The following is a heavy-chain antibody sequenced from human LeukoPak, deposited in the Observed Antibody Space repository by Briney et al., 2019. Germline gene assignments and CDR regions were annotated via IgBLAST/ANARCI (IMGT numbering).Heavy chain of an antibody. D-gene: IGHD3-22*01. CDR3: AREVGDNSGPLDY. J-gene: IGHJ4*02. Sequence: GASVKVSCKASGYTFTGYYMHWVRQAPGQGLEWMGRINPNSGGTNYAQNFQGRVTMTRDTSISTAYMELSRLRSDDTAVYYCAREVGDNSGPLDYWGQGTLVTVSS. CDR2: INPNSGGT. V-gene: IGHV1-2*06. CDR1: GYTFTGYY.